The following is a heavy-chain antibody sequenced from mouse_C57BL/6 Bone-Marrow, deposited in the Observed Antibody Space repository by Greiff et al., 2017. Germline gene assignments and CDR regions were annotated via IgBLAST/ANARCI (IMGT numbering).Heavy chain of an antibody. Sequence: QVQLQQPGAELVKPGASVKLSCKASGYTFTSYWMPWVKQRPGQGLEWIGEIDPSDSYTNYNQKFKGKATLTVDTSSSTAYMQLSSLTSEDSAVYYCARGITTVVGDYAMDYWGQGTSVTVSS. CDR1: GYTFTSYW. D-gene: IGHD1-1*01. CDR2: IDPSDSYT. J-gene: IGHJ4*01. CDR3: ARGITTVVGDYAMDY. V-gene: IGHV1-50*01.